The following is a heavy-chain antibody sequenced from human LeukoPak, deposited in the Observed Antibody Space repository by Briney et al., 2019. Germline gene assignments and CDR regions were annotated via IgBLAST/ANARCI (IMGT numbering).Heavy chain of an antibody. V-gene: IGHV1-2*02. CDR2: INPNSGGT. D-gene: IGHD3-3*01. CDR3: ATTFTISRDYYYHLDV. J-gene: IGHJ6*03. Sequence: GASVKVSCKASGYTSTGYYMHWVRQAPGQGLEWMGWINPNSGGTNYAQKFQGRVTMTRDTSISTAYMELSRLRSDDMAVYYCATTFTISRDYYYHLDVWGKGTTVTVSS. CDR1: GYTSTGYY.